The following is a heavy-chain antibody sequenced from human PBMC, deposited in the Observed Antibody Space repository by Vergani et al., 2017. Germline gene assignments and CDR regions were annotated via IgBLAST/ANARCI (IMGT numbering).Heavy chain of an antibody. V-gene: IGHV3-11*01. CDR1: GFTFSDYY. CDR2: ISSSGSTI. D-gene: IGHD3-22*01. J-gene: IGHJ4*02. Sequence: QVQLVESGGGLVKPGGSLRLSCAASGFTFSDYYMTWIRQAPGKGLEWVSYISSSGSTIYYADSVKGRFTISRDNAKNSLYLQMNSLRAEDTAVYYCARETYYYDSSGYGIYYFDYWGQGTLVTVSS. CDR3: ARETYYYDSSGYGIYYFDY.